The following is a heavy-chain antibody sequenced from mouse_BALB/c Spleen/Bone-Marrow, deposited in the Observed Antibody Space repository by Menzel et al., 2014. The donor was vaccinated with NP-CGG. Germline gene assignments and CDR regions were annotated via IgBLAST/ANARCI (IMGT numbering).Heavy chain of an antibody. J-gene: IGHJ3*01. V-gene: IGHV1-18*01. D-gene: IGHD1-1*01. CDR1: GYSFTGYT. CDR2: INPYNGGT. Sequence: VQLQQSGPELVKPGASMKISCKASGYSFTGYTMNWVKQSHGKNLEWIELINPYNGGTSYNQKFKGKATLTVDKSSSTAYMELLSLTSEDSAVYYCAREHYGSSPFAYWGQGTLVTVPA. CDR3: AREHYGSSPFAY.